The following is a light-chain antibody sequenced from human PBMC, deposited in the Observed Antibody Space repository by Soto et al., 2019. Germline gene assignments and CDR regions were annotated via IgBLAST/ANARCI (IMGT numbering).Light chain of an antibody. CDR2: GAF. J-gene: IGKJ4*01. CDR3: QQRYSTPLT. Sequence: DIQMTQSPSSLSASVGDRVTITCRASQTITSYVNWYQQRPGKAPKLLIYGAFSLQSGVPSRFSGSGSGTDFALTISILQPEDFATYYCQQRYSTPLTFGGGTKVEIK. CDR1: QTITSY. V-gene: IGKV1-39*01.